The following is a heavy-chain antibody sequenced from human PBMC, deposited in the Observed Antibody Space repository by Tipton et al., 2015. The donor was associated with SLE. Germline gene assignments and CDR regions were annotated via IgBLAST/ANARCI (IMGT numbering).Heavy chain of an antibody. CDR2: FAHSGNT. CDR1: GASISADY. Sequence: TLSLTCTVLGASISADYWGWFRQSPGKGREWIGSFAHSGNTIYNPSLRSRVSISADTSKNEFSLRLISVTAADTAFYYCAREVITINDSDAFDMWGRGTMVTVSS. D-gene: IGHD2-21*01. CDR3: AREVITINDSDAFDM. V-gene: IGHV4-59*01. J-gene: IGHJ3*02.